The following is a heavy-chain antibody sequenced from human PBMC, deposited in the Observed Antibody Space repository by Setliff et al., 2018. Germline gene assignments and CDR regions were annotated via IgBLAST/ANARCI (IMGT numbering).Heavy chain of an antibody. CDR1: GGSISSYY. CDR3: AREQWLDPPGYYYMDV. J-gene: IGHJ6*03. Sequence: SETLSLTCTVSGGSISSYYWSWIRQPAGKGLEWIGHIYIGGSANHNPSLKSRVTMSIDTSKNQFSLKLNSVTAADMAVYYCAREQWLDPPGYYYMDVWAKGTTVTV. D-gene: IGHD6-19*01. CDR2: IYIGGSA. V-gene: IGHV4-4*07.